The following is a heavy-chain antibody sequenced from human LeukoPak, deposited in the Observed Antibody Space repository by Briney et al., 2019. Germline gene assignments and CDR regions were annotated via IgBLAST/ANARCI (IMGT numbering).Heavy chain of an antibody. Sequence: GASVKVSCKASGYTFTSYYMHRVRQAPGQGLEWMGIINPSGGSTSYAQKFQGRVTMTRDTSTSTVYMELSSLRSEDTAVYYCARRSAVDAFDIWGQGTMVTVSS. J-gene: IGHJ3*02. V-gene: IGHV1-46*03. CDR2: INPSGGST. D-gene: IGHD6-19*01. CDR3: ARRSAVDAFDI. CDR1: GYTFTSYY.